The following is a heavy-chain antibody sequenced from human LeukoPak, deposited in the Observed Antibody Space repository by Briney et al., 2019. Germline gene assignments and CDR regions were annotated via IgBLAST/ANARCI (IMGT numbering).Heavy chain of an antibody. J-gene: IGHJ1*01. CDR1: GFTFSDYY. Sequence: PGGSLRLSCAASGFTFSDYYMTWIRQAPGKGLQWLSFISDSSRTIYYADSVKGRFTISRDNAKNSLYLQMSGLRAEDTAIYYCARSSLPGRSGRTEYFQHWGQGALVTVSS. V-gene: IGHV3-11*01. CDR2: ISDSSRTI. D-gene: IGHD6-19*01. CDR3: ARSSLPGRSGRTEYFQH.